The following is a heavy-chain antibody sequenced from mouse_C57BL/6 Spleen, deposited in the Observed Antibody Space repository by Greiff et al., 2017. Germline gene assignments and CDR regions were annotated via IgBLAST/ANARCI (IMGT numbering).Heavy chain of an antibody. CDR2: ISSGGSYT. J-gene: IGHJ2*01. V-gene: IGHV5-6*01. CDR1: GFTFSSYG. CDR3: ARRYDYSFDY. Sequence: VQLVESGGDLVKPGGSLKLSCAASGFTFSSYGMSWVRQTPDKRLEWVATISSGGSYTYYPDSVKGRFTISRDNAKNTLYLQMSSLKSEDTAMYYCARRYDYSFDYWGQGTTLTVSS. D-gene: IGHD2-4*01.